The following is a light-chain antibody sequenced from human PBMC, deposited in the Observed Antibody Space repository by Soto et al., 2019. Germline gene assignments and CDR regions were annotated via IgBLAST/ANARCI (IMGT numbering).Light chain of an antibody. CDR2: DAS. V-gene: IGKV1-5*01. CDR3: QRYKSDSVS. CDR1: QSISSW. J-gene: IGKJ1*01. Sequence: DIQMTQSPSTLSASVGARVTITCRASQSISSWLAWYQQKPGKAPKLLIYDASSLESGVPSRFSGSGTGTEFTLTISCLQPDDVATYYCQRYKSDSVSLGQGTKVEL.